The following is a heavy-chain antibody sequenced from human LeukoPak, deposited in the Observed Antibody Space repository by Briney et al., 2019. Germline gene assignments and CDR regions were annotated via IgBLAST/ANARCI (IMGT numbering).Heavy chain of an antibody. CDR1: GYTFTSYG. J-gene: IGHJ4*02. Sequence: ASVKVSCKASGYTFTSYGISWVRQAPGQGLEWMGWISAYNGNTNYAQKLQGRVTMTTDTSTSTAYMELRSLRSDDTAVYYCARDDYYDSSGYSEGYWGQGTLVTVSS. V-gene: IGHV1-18*01. CDR3: ARDDYYDSSGYSEGY. CDR2: ISAYNGNT. D-gene: IGHD3-22*01.